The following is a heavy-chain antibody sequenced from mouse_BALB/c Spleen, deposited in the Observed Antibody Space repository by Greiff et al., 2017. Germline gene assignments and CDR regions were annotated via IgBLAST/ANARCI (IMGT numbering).Heavy chain of an antibody. Sequence: EVQLVESGPGLVKPSQSLSLTCTVTGYSITSDYAWNWIRQFPGNKLEWMGYISYSGSTSYNPSLKSRISITRDTSKNQFFLQLNSVTTEDTATYYCARARNYLDYWGQGTTLTVSS. J-gene: IGHJ2*01. CDR3: ARARNYLDY. CDR1: GYSITSDYA. V-gene: IGHV3-2*02. CDR2: ISYSGST.